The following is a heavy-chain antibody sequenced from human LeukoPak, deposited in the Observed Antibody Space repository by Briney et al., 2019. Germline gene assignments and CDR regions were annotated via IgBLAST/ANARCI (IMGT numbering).Heavy chain of an antibody. CDR2: IYHSGST. D-gene: IGHD6-13*01. Sequence: SETLSLTCTVSGGSISSYYWSWIRQPPGKGLEWIGYIYHSGSTYYNPSLKSRVTISVDRSKNQFSLKLSSVTAADTAVYYRARGGSSSSWYRAFDIWGQGTMVTVSS. V-gene: IGHV4-59*12. CDR1: GGSISSYY. CDR3: ARGGSSSSWYRAFDI. J-gene: IGHJ3*02.